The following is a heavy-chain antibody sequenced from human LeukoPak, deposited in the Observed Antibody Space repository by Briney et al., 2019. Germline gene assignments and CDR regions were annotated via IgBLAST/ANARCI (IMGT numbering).Heavy chain of an antibody. J-gene: IGHJ3*01. Sequence: SETLSLTCTVSGGSISDYYWSCIRQPPGQGLEWIGYIYYSGSTKYNPYLKSRVTISIDTSKNQFSLKLSSVTAADTALYYCARGTGAYYYLWGQGTMVTVSS. D-gene: IGHD3-22*01. V-gene: IGHV4-59*01. CDR3: ARGTGAYYYL. CDR2: IYYSGST. CDR1: GGSISDYY.